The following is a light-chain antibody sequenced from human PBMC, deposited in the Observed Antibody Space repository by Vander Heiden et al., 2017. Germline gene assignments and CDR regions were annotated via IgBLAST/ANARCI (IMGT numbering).Light chain of an antibody. CDR3: QQNDSNPKYT. V-gene: IGKV1-39*01. Sequence: DIQMTQSPSSLSASVGDRVTITCRASQSISSYLTWYQQKPGKAPKLLIYAASSWPSGVPSRFSGSGYGTDFTLTISSLQPEDFAAYYCQQNDSNPKYTFGQGTKLEIK. CDR1: QSISSY. J-gene: IGKJ2*01. CDR2: AAS.